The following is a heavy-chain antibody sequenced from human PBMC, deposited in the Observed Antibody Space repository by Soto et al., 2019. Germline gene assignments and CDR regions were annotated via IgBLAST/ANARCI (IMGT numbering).Heavy chain of an antibody. Sequence: QVQLVQSGAEVKKPGSSVKVSCKTSGGTFSSYAVSWVRQAPGQGLEWMGGIIPIWETANYAQKFQGKVTITADESTSTAYMDLISLRSDDTAVYFWAVVGRSSWFYDYRGQGTLVT. D-gene: IGHD3-3*01. V-gene: IGHV1-69*01. CDR3: AVVGRSSWFYDY. CDR2: IIPIWETA. J-gene: IGHJ4*02. CDR1: GGTFSSYA.